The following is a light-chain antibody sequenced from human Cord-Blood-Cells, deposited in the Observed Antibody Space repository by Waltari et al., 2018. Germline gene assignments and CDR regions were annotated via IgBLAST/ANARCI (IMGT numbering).Light chain of an antibody. Sequence: EIVLTQSPATLSLSPGERATLSRSASQSVSSYLVWYQQKPDQARRLLTYDASNTPTGTPARCSGSGSGTDFTLTSSSLEPEDVAVYYCQQRSNWPLTFGGGTKVEIK. V-gene: IGKV3-11*01. CDR2: DAS. J-gene: IGKJ4*01. CDR3: QQRSNWPLT. CDR1: QSVSSY.